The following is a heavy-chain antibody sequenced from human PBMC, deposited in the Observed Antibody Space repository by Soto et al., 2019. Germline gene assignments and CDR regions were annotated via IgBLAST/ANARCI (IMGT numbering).Heavy chain of an antibody. CDR1: GCTFTSYA. V-gene: IGHV3-23*01. D-gene: IGHD6-13*01. J-gene: IGHJ4*02. Sequence: GGSLRLSRAASGCTFTSYAMNWVRLAPGKGLEWVSAISGTGYNTYYADSVKGRFTISRDNTKNTLYLQMTSLRAEDTAVYYCAKAGFSSSWSPTYFDYWGQGTLVTVSS. CDR2: ISGTGYNT. CDR3: AKAGFSSSWSPTYFDY.